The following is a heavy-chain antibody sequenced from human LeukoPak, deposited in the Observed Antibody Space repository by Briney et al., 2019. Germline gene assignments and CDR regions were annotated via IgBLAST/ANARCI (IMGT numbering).Heavy chain of an antibody. CDR1: GLTFSSDW. CDR3: ARAVWSRFDY. J-gene: IGHJ4*02. D-gene: IGHD3-3*01. Sequence: PGGSLRLSCAASGLTFSSDWMTWVRQAPGKGLEWVANINPDGSVKTYVDSVKGRFTISRDNAKNSLYLQMSSLRDEDTAVYYCARAVWSRFDYWGQGTLVTVSS. V-gene: IGHV3-7*05. CDR2: INPDGSVK.